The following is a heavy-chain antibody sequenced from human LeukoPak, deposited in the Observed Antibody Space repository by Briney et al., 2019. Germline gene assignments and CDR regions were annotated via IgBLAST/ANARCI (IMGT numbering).Heavy chain of an antibody. D-gene: IGHD3-10*01. CDR3: ARGRGYYGSRVMVFDY. CDR2: INHSGST. Sequence: SETLSLTCTVSGGSISSGGYYWSWIRQPPGKGLEWIGYINHSGSTNYNPSLKSRVTISVDTSKNQFSLKLSSVTAADTAVYYCARGRGYYGSRVMVFDYWGQGTLVTVSS. CDR1: GGSISSGGYY. V-gene: IGHV4-30-2*01. J-gene: IGHJ4*02.